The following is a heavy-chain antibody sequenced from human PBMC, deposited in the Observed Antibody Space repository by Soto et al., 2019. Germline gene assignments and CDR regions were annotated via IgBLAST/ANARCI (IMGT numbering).Heavy chain of an antibody. J-gene: IGHJ4*02. D-gene: IGHD2-2*01. CDR2: INAGNGNT. Sequence: QVQLVQSGAEEKKPGASVKVSCKASGYTFTSYAMHWVRQAPGQRLEWMGWINAGNGNTKYSQKFQGKVTITRDTSASTAYTELSSLRSDDTAVYYCARGSGVVVTDWGQGPLVTVSS. CDR3: ARGSGVVVTD. CDR1: GYTFTSYA. V-gene: IGHV1-3*05.